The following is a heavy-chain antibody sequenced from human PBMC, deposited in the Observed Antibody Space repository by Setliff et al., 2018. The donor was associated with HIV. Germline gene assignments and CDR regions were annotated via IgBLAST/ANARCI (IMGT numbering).Heavy chain of an antibody. CDR1: GGSLADYY. CDR2: INDSGST. CDR3: ARIDHYDSSGYYYFDY. Sequence: SETLSLTCDVYGGSLADYYWSWIRQSPGKGLEWIGEINDSGSTNYRPSLHKRVAISLDTSKNQFSLKVNSVTAADTATYFCARIDHYDSSGYYYFDYWGQGTLVTVSS. J-gene: IGHJ4*02. D-gene: IGHD3-22*01. V-gene: IGHV4-34*01.